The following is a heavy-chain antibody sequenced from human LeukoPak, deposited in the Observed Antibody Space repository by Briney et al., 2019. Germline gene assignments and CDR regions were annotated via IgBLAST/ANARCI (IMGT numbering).Heavy chain of an antibody. V-gene: IGHV1-8*01. CDR3: AKDRGPQRIDYVWGSYRYWDSFDY. CDR1: GYTFTSYD. Sequence: ASVKVSCKASGYTFTSYDINWVRQATGQGLEWMGWMNPHSGNTGYAQKFQGRVTMTRNTSISTAYMELSSLRAEDTAVYYCAKDRGPQRIDYVWGSYRYWDSFDYWGQGTLVTVSS. D-gene: IGHD3-16*02. J-gene: IGHJ4*02. CDR2: MNPHSGNT.